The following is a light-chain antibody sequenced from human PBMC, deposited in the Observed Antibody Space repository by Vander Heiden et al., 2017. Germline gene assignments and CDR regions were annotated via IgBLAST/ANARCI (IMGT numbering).Light chain of an antibody. CDR1: QSVSSSY. V-gene: IGKV3-20*01. Sequence: VLTQSPGTLSLSPGERATLSYRASQSVSSSYLAWYQQKPGQAPRLLIYGASRRATGIPDRFSGRGSGTDFTLTISRLEPEDFAVYYCQQYGSSPTFGEGTKVEIK. CDR2: GAS. J-gene: IGKJ1*01. CDR3: QQYGSSPT.